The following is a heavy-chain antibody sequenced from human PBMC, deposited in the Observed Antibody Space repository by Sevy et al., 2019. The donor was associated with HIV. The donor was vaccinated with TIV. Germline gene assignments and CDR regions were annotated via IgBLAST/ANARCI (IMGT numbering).Heavy chain of an antibody. J-gene: IGHJ4*02. CDR1: GGSISSSSYY. V-gene: IGHV4-39*01. Sequence: SETLSLTCTVSGGSISSSSYYWGWIRQPPGKGLEWIGSIYYSGSTYYNPSLKSRVTISVDTSKNQFSLKLSSVTAADTAVYYCASGENYYDSSGYPYFDYWVQGTLVTVSS. CDR2: IYYSGST. CDR3: ASGENYYDSSGYPYFDY. D-gene: IGHD3-22*01.